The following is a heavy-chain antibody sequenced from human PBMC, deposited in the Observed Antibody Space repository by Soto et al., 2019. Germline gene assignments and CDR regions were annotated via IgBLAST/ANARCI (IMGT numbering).Heavy chain of an antibody. V-gene: IGHV3-30*18. CDR1: GFTFSSYG. CDR2: ISYDGSNK. Sequence: ESGGGVVQPGRSLRLSCAASGFTFSSYGMHWVRQAPGKGLEWVAVISYDGSNKYYADSVKGRFTISRDNSKNTLYLQMNSLRAEDTAVYYCAKAVNYGDYSGFDYWGQGTLVTVSS. D-gene: IGHD4-17*01. CDR3: AKAVNYGDYSGFDY. J-gene: IGHJ4*02.